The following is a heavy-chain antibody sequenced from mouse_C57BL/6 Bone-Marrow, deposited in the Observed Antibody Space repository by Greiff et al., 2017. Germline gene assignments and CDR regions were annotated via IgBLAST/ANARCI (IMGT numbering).Heavy chain of an antibody. V-gene: IGHV14-2*01. J-gene: IGHJ2*01. Sequence: EVKLQESGAELVKPGASVKLSCTASGFNIKDYYMHWVKQRTEQGLEWIGRIDPEDGETKYAPKFQGKATITADTSSNTAYLQLSSLTSEDTAVYYCATRLITTVVARGDYWGQGTTLTVSS. D-gene: IGHD1-1*01. CDR2: IDPEDGET. CDR1: GFNIKDYY. CDR3: ATRLITTVVARGDY.